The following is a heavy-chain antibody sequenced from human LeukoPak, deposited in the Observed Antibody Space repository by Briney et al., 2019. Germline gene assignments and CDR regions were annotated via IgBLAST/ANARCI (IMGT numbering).Heavy chain of an antibody. CDR1: GGTFSSYS. Sequence: ASVKVSCKASGGTFSSYSLSWVRQAPGQGLEWMGRIIPIIQITNYAQKFQGRVTITADKSTTTAYLELSSLRSEETAVYYCAWHPSSGEFYFDSWGQGTLVTVSS. D-gene: IGHD3-22*01. CDR2: IIPIIQIT. J-gene: IGHJ4*02. CDR3: AWHPSSGEFYFDS. V-gene: IGHV1-69*02.